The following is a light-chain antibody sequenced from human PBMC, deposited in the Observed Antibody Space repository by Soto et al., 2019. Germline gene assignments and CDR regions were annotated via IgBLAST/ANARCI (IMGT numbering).Light chain of an antibody. V-gene: IGLV2-23*01. CDR3: CSYAGRSTVV. J-gene: IGLJ2*01. CDR2: EGS. CDR1: SSDVGSYNL. Sequence: QSALTQPASVSGSPGQSITISCTGTSSDVGSYNLVSWYQQHPGKAPKLMIYEGSKRPSGVANRFSGYKSGNTAPLTIAGLQAEDEADYYCCSYAGRSTVVFGGGTKLTVL.